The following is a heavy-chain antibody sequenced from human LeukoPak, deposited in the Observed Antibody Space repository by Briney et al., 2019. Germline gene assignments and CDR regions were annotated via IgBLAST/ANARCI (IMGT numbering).Heavy chain of an antibody. V-gene: IGHV1-69*13. CDR2: IITNFGST. D-gene: IGHD3-3*01. J-gene: IGHJ4*02. CDR3: ARPRTYYDLWRGYPPFDY. Sequence: ASVKVSCKASGGTFSSYAISWVRQAPGQGLEWMGGIITNFGSTNYAQKYQGRVTITADESTSTAYMELSSLRSEDTAVYYCARPRTYYDLWRGYPPFDYWGQGTLVTVSS. CDR1: GGTFSSYA.